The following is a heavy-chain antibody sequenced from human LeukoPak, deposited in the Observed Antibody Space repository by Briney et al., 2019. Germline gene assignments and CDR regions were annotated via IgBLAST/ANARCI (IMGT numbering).Heavy chain of an antibody. J-gene: IGHJ4*02. CDR3: ARSRGIAAAGTSFDY. Sequence: ASVKVSCKASGYTFTSYGISWVRQAPGQGLEWMGWISAYNGNTNYAQKLQGRVTMTTDTSTSTAYMELRSQRSDDTAVYYCARSRGIAAAGTSFDYWGQGTLVTVSS. V-gene: IGHV1-18*01. CDR1: GYTFTSYG. D-gene: IGHD6-13*01. CDR2: ISAYNGNT.